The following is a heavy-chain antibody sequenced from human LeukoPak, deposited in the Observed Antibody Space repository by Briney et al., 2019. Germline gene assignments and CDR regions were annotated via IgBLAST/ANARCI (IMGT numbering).Heavy chain of an antibody. CDR3: ASFEGEWLSNWFDP. Sequence: GASVKVSCKASGYTFTGYYMHWVRQAPGQGREWMGWINPNSGGTNYAQKFQGRVTMTRDTSISTAYMELSRLRSDDTAVYYCASFEGEWLSNWFDPWGQGTLVTVSS. CDR2: INPNSGGT. CDR1: GYTFTGYY. J-gene: IGHJ5*02. V-gene: IGHV1-2*02. D-gene: IGHD3-3*01.